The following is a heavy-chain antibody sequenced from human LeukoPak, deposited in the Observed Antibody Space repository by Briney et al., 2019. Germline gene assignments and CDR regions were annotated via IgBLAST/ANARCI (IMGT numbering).Heavy chain of an antibody. CDR1: GGSFSGYY. D-gene: IGHD3-9*01. Sequence: PSETLSLTCAVYGGSFSGYYWNWIRQPPGKGLEWIGEINNSGSTNYNPSLKSRVTISVDTSRNQFSLKMSSVTAADTAVYYCARGGGYFEWDYYFDYWGRGTLVTVSS. CDR2: INNSGST. CDR3: ARGGGYFEWDYYFDY. J-gene: IGHJ4*02. V-gene: IGHV4-34*01.